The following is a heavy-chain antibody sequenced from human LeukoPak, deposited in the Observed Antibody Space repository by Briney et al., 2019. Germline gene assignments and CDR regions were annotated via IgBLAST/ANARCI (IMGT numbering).Heavy chain of an antibody. J-gene: IGHJ4*02. CDR1: GLRFSDYY. D-gene: IGHD4-17*01. V-gene: IGHV3-11*04. CDR2: ISSGGDIM. Sequence: KTGGSLRLSCAASGLRFSDYYVSWIRQAPGKGLQWVSYISSGGDIMHYADSVKGRFTISRDNSKNTLYLQMNSLRAEDTAVYYCAKDGDYGDHYDYFDYWGQGTLVTVSS. CDR3: AKDGDYGDHYDYFDY.